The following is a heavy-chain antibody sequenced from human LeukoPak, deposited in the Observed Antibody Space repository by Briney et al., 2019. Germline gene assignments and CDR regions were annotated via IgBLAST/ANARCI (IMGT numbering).Heavy chain of an antibody. CDR3: ARGVEGYSGSLIFDY. Sequence: SETLSLTCSVSDGSISSYYWSWIRQPPGKGLEWIGYIHSSGSTHYNPSLKSRVTTSLDTSKNHFSLKLSSVTAADTAVYYCARGVEGYSGSLIFDYWGQGPLVTVSS. V-gene: IGHV4-4*09. J-gene: IGHJ4*02. D-gene: IGHD1-26*01. CDR1: DGSISSYY. CDR2: IHSSGST.